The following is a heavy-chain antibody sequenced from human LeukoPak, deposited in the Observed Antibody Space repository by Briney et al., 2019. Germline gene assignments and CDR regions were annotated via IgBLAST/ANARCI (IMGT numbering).Heavy chain of an antibody. J-gene: IGHJ6*02. CDR2: ISYDGSNK. D-gene: IGHD3-10*01. CDR1: GFTFSSYG. CDR3: AKFRFGEFVYYYYGMDV. Sequence: PGRSLRLSCAASGFTFSSYGTHWVRQAPGKGLEWVAVISYDGSNKYYADSVKGRFTISRDNSKNTLYLQMNSLRAEDTAVYYCAKFRFGEFVYYYYGMDVWGQGTTVTVSS. V-gene: IGHV3-30*18.